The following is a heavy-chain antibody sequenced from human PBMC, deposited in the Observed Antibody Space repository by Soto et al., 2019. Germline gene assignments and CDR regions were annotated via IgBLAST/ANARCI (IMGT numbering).Heavy chain of an antibody. J-gene: IGHJ4*02. CDR1: GGTFSSYA. D-gene: IGHD3-16*01. CDR2: IIPIFGTA. Sequence: QVQLVQSGAEVKKPGSSVKVSCKASGGTFSSYAISWVRQAPGQGLEWMGGIIPIFGTANYAQKFQGRVTITADESKSTAYMELSSLRSEDTAVYYCAREGRLRLLAYYFDYWGQGTLVTVSS. CDR3: AREGRLRLLAYYFDY. V-gene: IGHV1-69*01.